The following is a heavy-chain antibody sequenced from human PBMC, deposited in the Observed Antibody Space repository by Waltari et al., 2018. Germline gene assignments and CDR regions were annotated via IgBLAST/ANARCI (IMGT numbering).Heavy chain of an antibody. CDR1: GITVRTSH. D-gene: IGHD5-18*01. Sequence: EVQLIDTVGGLFQPGGSLRLSCAASGITVRTSHMSWVRHAPRKGLRCVSDIFGDVRTSYAEAVRGQFTISTDTSKNTLYLQMSSLTVEDTATYYCATVGEGTSGYYHYWGQGTLVTVSS. CDR3: ATVGEGTSGYYHY. J-gene: IGHJ4*02. V-gene: IGHV3-53*02. CDR2: IFGDVRT.